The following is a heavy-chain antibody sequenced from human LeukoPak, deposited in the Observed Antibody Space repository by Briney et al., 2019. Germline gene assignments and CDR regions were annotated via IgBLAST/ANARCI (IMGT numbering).Heavy chain of an antibody. CDR1: GYTFTGYY. CDR3: ARSPTVIRPFDY. Sequence: GSVKVSCKASGYTFTGYYMHWVRQAPGQALEWMGWINPNSGGTNYAQKFQGRVTMTRDTSISTAYMELSRLRSDDTAVYYCARSPTVIRPFDYWGQGTLVTVSS. D-gene: IGHD4-11*01. CDR2: INPNSGGT. J-gene: IGHJ4*02. V-gene: IGHV1-2*02.